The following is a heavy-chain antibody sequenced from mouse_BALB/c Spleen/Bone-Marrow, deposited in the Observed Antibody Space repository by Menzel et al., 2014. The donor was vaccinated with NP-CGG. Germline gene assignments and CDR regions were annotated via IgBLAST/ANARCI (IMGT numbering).Heavy chain of an antibody. V-gene: IGHV7-3*02. CDR2: IRNKANGYTT. CDR1: GFTFTDYY. D-gene: IGHD1-2*01. Sequence: EVQLVESGGGLVQPGGSLRLSCATSGFTFTDYYMSWVRQPPGKALEWLGFIRNKANGYTTEYSASVKGRFTISRDNSQSILYLQMNTLRAEDSATYYCARDYYCGCYWCFDVWGAGTTVTVSS. J-gene: IGHJ1*01. CDR3: ARDYYCGCYWCFDV.